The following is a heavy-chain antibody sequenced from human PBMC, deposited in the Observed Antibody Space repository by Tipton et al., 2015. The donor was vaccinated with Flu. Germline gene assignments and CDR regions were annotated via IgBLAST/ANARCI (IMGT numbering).Heavy chain of an antibody. D-gene: IGHD5-24*01. CDR2: IYYSGST. V-gene: IGHV4-39*07. CDR3: ATSGWRDPRGSFDF. CDR1: GGSISSVTYY. J-gene: IGHJ4*02. Sequence: TLSLTCTVSGGSISSVTYYWGWIRQPPGKGLEWIGNIYYSGSTNYNPSLKSRVTISLDTSKNQFSLRVNSVTAADTAVYYCATSGWRDPRGSFDFWGQGTLVTVSS.